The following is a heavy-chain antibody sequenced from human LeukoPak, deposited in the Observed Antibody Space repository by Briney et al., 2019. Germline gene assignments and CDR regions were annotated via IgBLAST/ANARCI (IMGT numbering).Heavy chain of an antibody. J-gene: IGHJ6*04. Sequence: ASVKVPCKASGGTFSSYAISWVRQAPGQGLEWMGGIIPIFGTANYAQKFQGRVTITADKSTSTAYMELSSLRSEDTAVYYCARSVVVVVASYYYYYGMDVWGKGTTVTVSS. CDR2: IIPIFGTA. D-gene: IGHD2-15*01. CDR1: GGTFSSYA. CDR3: ARSVVVVVASYYYYYGMDV. V-gene: IGHV1-69*06.